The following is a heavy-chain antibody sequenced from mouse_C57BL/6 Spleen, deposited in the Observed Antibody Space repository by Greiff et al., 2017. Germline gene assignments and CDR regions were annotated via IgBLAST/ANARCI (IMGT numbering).Heavy chain of an antibody. CDR2: IDPETGGT. CDR3: TRPTVEWYFDV. D-gene: IGHD1-1*01. V-gene: IGHV1-15*01. Sequence: LVESGAELVRPGASVTLSCKASGYTFTDYEMHWVKQTPVHGLEWIGAIDPETGGTAYNQKFKGKAILTADKSSSTAYMELRSLTSEDSAVYYCTRPTVEWYFDVWGTGTTVTVSS. CDR1: GYTFTDYE. J-gene: IGHJ1*03.